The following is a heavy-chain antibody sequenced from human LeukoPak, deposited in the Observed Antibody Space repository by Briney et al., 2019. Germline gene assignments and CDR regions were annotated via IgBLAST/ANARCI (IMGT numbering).Heavy chain of an antibody. J-gene: IGHJ5*02. CDR2: IYYSGST. CDR1: GGSISSGGYS. D-gene: IGHD6-13*01. V-gene: IGHV4-61*08. Sequence: PSETLSLTCTVSGGSISSGGYSWSWIRQPPGKGLEWIGYIYYSGSTNYNPSLKSRVTISVDTSKNQFSLKLSSVTAADTAVYYCARVGRSSWYRGWFDPWGQGTLVTVSS. CDR3: ARVGRSSWYRGWFDP.